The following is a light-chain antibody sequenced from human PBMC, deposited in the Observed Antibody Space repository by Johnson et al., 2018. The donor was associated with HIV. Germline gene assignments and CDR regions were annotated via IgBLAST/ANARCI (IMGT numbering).Light chain of an antibody. Sequence: QSALTQPPSVSAAPGQKVTISCSGSSSNIGNNYVSWYQQLPGTAPKLLIYDNNKRPSGIPDRFSGSKSATSATLAITGLQTGDEADYYCGAWDSSLSASYLFGTGTKVTVL. V-gene: IGLV1-51*01. CDR2: DNN. CDR1: SSNIGNNY. CDR3: GAWDSSLSASYL. J-gene: IGLJ1*01.